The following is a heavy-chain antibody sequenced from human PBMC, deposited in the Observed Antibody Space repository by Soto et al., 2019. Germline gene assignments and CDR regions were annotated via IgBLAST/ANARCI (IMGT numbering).Heavy chain of an antibody. V-gene: IGHV3-48*03. D-gene: IGHD4-17*01. CDR1: GFAFGFYE. J-gene: IGHJ6*02. Sequence: PGGSLRLSCAASGFAFGFYELSWVRQAPGKGLEWFSYISTSGDTKYYADSVKGRFTISRDNARNSLFLQMNSLRVEDTAVYYCARDGYGDPYFYYGLDVWGQGTTVTVSS. CDR3: ARDGYGDPYFYYGLDV. CDR2: ISTSGDTK.